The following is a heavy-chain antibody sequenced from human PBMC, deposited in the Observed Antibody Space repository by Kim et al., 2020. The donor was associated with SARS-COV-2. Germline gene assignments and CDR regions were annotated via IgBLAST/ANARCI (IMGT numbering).Heavy chain of an antibody. V-gene: IGHV3-21*01. Sequence: SVKGRFTISRDNAKNSLYLQMNSMSAGDTAVYYCARELGYCSGGSCYRGYWGQGTLVTVSS. D-gene: IGHD2-15*01. J-gene: IGHJ4*02. CDR3: ARELGYCSGGSCYRGY.